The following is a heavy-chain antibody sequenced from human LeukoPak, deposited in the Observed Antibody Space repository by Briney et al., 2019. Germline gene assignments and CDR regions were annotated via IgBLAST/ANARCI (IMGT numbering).Heavy chain of an antibody. D-gene: IGHD3-10*02. CDR2: IYYSGNT. V-gene: IGHV4-59*01. Sequence: SETLSLTCTVSGGSLSPYYWSWIRQPPGKGLEWLGYIYYSGNTDYNPSLKSRVAISVDTSKNQFSLKLSSVTAADTAVHYCARSTGSTMFIDYWGQGTLVTVSS. CDR1: GGSLSPYY. J-gene: IGHJ4*02. CDR3: ARSTGSTMFIDY.